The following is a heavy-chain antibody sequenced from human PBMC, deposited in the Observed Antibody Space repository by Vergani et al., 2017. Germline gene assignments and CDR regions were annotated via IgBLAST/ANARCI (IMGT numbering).Heavy chain of an antibody. J-gene: IGHJ5*02. CDR1: GFTFSTYA. CDR2: LTGGGGST. CDR3: VEDAGSYENCFDP. V-gene: IGHV3-23*01. D-gene: IGHD1-26*01. Sequence: EVQLLESGGSLKQPGGSVRLSCAASGFTFSTYAMHWVRQAPGKGLEWVSALTGGGGSTYYADSMKGRFIISRDNSSDTLYLQMNSLRPEDTATYYCVEDAGSYENCFDPWGKGTVVTVSS.